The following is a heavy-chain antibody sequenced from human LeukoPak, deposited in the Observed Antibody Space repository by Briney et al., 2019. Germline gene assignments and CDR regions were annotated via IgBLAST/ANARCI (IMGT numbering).Heavy chain of an antibody. CDR1: GGSFSGYY. J-gene: IGHJ4*02. D-gene: IGHD6-19*01. Sequence: SETLSLTCAVYGGSFSGYYWSWIRQPPGKGLEWIGEINHSGSTNYNPSLKSRVTISVDTSKNQFSLKLSSVTAADTAVYYCARRPNPGYSSGWYLNYWGQGTLVTVSS. CDR3: ARRPNPGYSSGWYLNY. CDR2: INHSGST. V-gene: IGHV4-34*01.